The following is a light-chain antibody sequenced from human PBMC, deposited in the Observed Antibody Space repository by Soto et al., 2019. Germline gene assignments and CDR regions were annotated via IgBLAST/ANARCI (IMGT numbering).Light chain of an antibody. CDR2: FGS. J-gene: IGKJ5*01. CDR3: MQALQSLT. Sequence: EIVMTQSPLTLPVTLGKPNSIACRSSQSLLYNNTYNYLDWYVQKPGQSPQLLIYFGSNRAPGVPDRFSGSGSGTDFTLKINRVEAEDVGTYYCMQALQSLTFGQGTRLEIK. CDR1: QSLLYNNTYNY. V-gene: IGKV2-28*01.